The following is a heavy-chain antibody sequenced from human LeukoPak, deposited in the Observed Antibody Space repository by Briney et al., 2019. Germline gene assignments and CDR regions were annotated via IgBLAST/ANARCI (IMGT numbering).Heavy chain of an antibody. CDR2: ISYDGSTK. J-gene: IGHJ3*01. V-gene: IGHV3-30*04. D-gene: IGHD5-18*01. CDR1: GFTFSSYS. Sequence: PGGSLRLSCAASGFTFSSYSMHWVRQAPSKGLEWVAVISYDGSTKYYTDSVKGRFTISRDNSKSTLYLQMNGLRSEDAAVCFCARASDPNEDTAASKPFDVWGQGTMVTVSS. CDR3: ARASDPNEDTAASKPFDV.